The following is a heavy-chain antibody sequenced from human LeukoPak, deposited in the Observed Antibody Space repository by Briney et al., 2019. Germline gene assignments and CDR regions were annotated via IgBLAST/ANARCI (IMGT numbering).Heavy chain of an antibody. CDR3: ARNRYYYGSGNYGVPNWFDP. CDR1: GGSISTSSYY. Sequence: SETLSLTCTVSGGSISTSSYYWGWVRQPPGKGLEWIGNIFYSGSTYYSPSLKSRVTISLDTSRNQFSLKLSSVTVADTAVYYCARNRYYYGSGNYGVPNWFDPWGQGTLVTVSS. D-gene: IGHD3-10*01. J-gene: IGHJ5*02. V-gene: IGHV4-39*01. CDR2: IFYSGST.